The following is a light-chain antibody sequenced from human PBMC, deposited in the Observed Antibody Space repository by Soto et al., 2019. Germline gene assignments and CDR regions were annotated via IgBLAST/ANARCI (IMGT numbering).Light chain of an antibody. V-gene: IGLV2-14*01. CDR1: SSDVGGYNY. CDR3: NSYTGSGIV. Sequence: QSVLTQPASVSGSPGQSITISCTVTSSDVGGYNYVSWYQHHPGKAPKLMIYEVSNRPSGVSYRSSGSKSGNPASLTISGLQAEEEADYYCNSYTGSGIVCGTGTKVTVL. J-gene: IGLJ1*01. CDR2: EVS.